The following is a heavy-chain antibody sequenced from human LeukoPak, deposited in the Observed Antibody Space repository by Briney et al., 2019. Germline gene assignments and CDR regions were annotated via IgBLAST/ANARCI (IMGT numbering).Heavy chain of an antibody. V-gene: IGHV3-7*01. CDR2: IKQDGSEK. CDR1: GFTFSSYW. D-gene: IGHD5-12*01. CDR3: ARDHTSGYDSNWFDP. J-gene: IGHJ5*02. Sequence: GGSLRLSCAASGFTFSSYWMSWVRQAPGKGLEWVANIKQDGSEKYYVDSVKGRFTISRDNAKNSLYLQMNSLRAEDTAVYYCARDHTSGYDSNWFDPWGQGTLVTVSS.